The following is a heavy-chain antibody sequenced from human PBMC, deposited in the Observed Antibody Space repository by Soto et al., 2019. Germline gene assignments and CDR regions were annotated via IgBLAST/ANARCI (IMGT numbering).Heavy chain of an antibody. CDR1: GFTFSNYG. Sequence: QVQLVESGGGVDQPGGSLRLSCAASGFTFSNYGMHWVRQAPGKGLEWVAVISYDGSNKYYADSVKGRFTISRDNSKNTLYLQMNSLTTEDTAVYYCAREWVWFGAHPIDYWGQGTLVTVSS. D-gene: IGHD3-10*01. V-gene: IGHV3-30*03. CDR2: ISYDGSNK. J-gene: IGHJ4*02. CDR3: AREWVWFGAHPIDY.